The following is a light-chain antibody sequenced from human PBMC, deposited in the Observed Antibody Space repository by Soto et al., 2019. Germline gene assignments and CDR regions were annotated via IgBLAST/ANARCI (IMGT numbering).Light chain of an antibody. CDR1: SSDIGSYDL. J-gene: IGLJ2*01. CDR3: CSYTSSNTLV. Sequence: QSLLTQPASVSGSPGQSITISCTGASSDIGSYDLVSWYQQNPGKTPRLIIYEVNKRPWGVSNRFSGSKSGNTASLTISGLQAEDEADYYCCSYTSSNTLVFGGGTKLTVL. CDR2: EVN. V-gene: IGLV2-23*02.